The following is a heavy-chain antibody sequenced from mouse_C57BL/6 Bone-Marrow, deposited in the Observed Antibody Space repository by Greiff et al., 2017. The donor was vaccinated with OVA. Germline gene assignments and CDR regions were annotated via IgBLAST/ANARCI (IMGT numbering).Heavy chain of an antibody. D-gene: IGHD1-1*01. CDR1: GFSFNTYA. CDR2: IRSKSNNYAT. Sequence: EVQRVESGGGLVQPKGSLKLSCAASGFSFNTYAMNWVRQAPGKGLEWVARIRSKSNNYATYYADSVKDRFTISRDDSESMLYLQMNNLKTEDTAMYYCVGHGPYYYGSGEYYFDYWGQGTTLTVSS. V-gene: IGHV10-1*01. CDR3: VGHGPYYYGSGEYYFDY. J-gene: IGHJ2*01.